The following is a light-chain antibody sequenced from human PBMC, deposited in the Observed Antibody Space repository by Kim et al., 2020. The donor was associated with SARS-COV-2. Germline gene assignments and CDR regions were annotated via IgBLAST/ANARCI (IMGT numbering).Light chain of an antibody. CDR1: QSVSTY. Sequence: EIVLTQSPATLSLSPAERATLSCRTSQSVSTYLAWYQHKPGQSPRLLIHDASSRATGIPARFSGSGSGTDFTLTIDSLQPEDCAVYYCQQRSNWPEGLTFGGGTKVDIK. CDR3: QQRSNWPEGLT. J-gene: IGKJ4*01. V-gene: IGKV3-11*01. CDR2: DAS.